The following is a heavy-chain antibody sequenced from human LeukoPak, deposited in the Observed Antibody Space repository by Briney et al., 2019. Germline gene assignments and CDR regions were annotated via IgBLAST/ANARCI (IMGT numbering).Heavy chain of an antibody. CDR1: GFTVSSNY. D-gene: IGHD1-26*01. Sequence: GGSLRLSCAASGFTVSSNYMSWVRQAPGKGLEWVSVIYSGGSTYYADSEKGRFTISRDNSKNTLYLQMNSLRAEDTAVYYCARTASRVGAVGYWGQGTLVTVSS. CDR2: IYSGGST. V-gene: IGHV3-53*01. CDR3: ARTASRVGAVGY. J-gene: IGHJ4*02.